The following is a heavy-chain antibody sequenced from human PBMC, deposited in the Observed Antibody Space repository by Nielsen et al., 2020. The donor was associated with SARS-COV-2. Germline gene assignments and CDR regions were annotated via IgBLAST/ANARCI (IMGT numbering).Heavy chain of an antibody. Sequence: GESLKISCAASGFTFDDYAMHWVRQAPGKGLEWVAVISYDGSNKYYADSVKGRFTISRDNSKNTLYLQMNSLRAEDTAVYYCAKDPKYYDILTGYFRPPDSYYYYGMDVWGQGTTVTVSS. V-gene: IGHV3-30*18. CDR1: GFTFDDYA. J-gene: IGHJ6*02. CDR3: AKDPKYYDILTGYFRPPDSYYYYGMDV. CDR2: ISYDGSNK. D-gene: IGHD3-9*01.